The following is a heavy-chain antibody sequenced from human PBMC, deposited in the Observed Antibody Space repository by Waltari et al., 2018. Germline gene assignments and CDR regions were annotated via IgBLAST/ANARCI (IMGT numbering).Heavy chain of an antibody. V-gene: IGHV4-39*01. Sequence: QLQLQESGPGLVKPSETLSLTCTVSGDSISSSYLWGWIRQPPGKGLEWIGRISYSGTPFYNPSLKSRLTISVDTSKNQFSLNLRSVTAADTAIYFCATHRGGHEDFQYWGQGTLVTVSS. CDR3: ATHRGGHEDFQY. CDR2: ISYSGTP. J-gene: IGHJ1*01. CDR1: GDSISSSYL.